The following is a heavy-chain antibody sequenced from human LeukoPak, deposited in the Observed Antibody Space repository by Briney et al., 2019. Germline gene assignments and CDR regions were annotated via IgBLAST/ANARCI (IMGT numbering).Heavy chain of an antibody. Sequence: PGGSLRLSCAASGFTFSSYNMNWVRQAPGKGLEWVSFISTSSSYIYYADSVKGRFTVSRDNARNSLYLQMNSLRAEDTAVYYCARGEWSSSPFDYWGQGTLVTVSS. CDR3: ARGEWSSSPFDY. CDR1: GFTFSSYN. CDR2: ISTSSSYI. J-gene: IGHJ4*02. V-gene: IGHV3-21*01. D-gene: IGHD6-6*01.